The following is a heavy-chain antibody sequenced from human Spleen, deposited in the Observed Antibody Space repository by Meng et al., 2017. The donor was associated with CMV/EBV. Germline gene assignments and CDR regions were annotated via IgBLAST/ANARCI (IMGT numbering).Heavy chain of an antibody. CDR3: ARDRDGYNGQDF. D-gene: IGHD5-24*01. CDR2: ISGFDGHT. Sequence: SCKASGYRFIRYGISWVRQAHGKGLEWMGWISGFDGHTNDAPKFQGRVTLTIETSTGTAYMELRSLRSDDTAVYFCARDRDGYNGQDFWGQGTLVTVSS. J-gene: IGHJ4*02. CDR1: GYRFIRYG. V-gene: IGHV1-18*01.